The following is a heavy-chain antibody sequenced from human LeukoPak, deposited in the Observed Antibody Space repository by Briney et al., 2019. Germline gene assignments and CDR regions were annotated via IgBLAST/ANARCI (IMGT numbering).Heavy chain of an antibody. Sequence: PSETLSLTCTVSGGSISSYYWSWLRQPPGKGLEWIGYIYYSGSTNYNPSLKSRVTISVDTSKNQFSLKLSSVTAADTAVYYCARVGDGYNRYFDYWGQGTLVTVSS. J-gene: IGHJ4*02. CDR1: GGSISSYY. D-gene: IGHD5-24*01. CDR3: ARVGDGYNRYFDY. V-gene: IGHV4-59*01. CDR2: IYYSGST.